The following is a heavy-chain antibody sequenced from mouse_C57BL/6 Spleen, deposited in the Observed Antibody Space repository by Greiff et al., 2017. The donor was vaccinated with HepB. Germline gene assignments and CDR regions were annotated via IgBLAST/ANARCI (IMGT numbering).Heavy chain of an antibody. Sequence: QVQLQQSGAELVRPGTSVKMSCKASGYTFTNYWIGWAKQRPGHGLEWIGDIYPGGGYTNYNEKFKGKATLTADKSSSTAYMQFSSLTSEDSAIYYCARRDPNWYFDVWGTGTTVTVSS. CDR1: GYTFTNYW. V-gene: IGHV1-63*01. CDR2: IYPGGGYT. CDR3: ARRDPNWYFDV. J-gene: IGHJ1*03.